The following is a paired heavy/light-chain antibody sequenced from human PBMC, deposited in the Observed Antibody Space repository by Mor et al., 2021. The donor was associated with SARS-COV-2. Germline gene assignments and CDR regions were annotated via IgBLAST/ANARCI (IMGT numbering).Light chain of an antibody. CDR2: WAS. Sequence: DIVLTQSPDSLAVSLGERATINCKSSQNLLYSSNNKNSLAWYQQKPGQPPKLLIYWASLREPGAPDRFSGSGSGTDFTLAISSLQAEDVAVYYCQQYHTPPFSFGQGTRLEIK. V-gene: IGKV4-1*01. J-gene: IGKJ5*01. CDR1: QNLLYSSNNKNS. CDR3: QQYHTPPFS.
Heavy chain of an antibody. CDR3: SRGISAT. V-gene: IGHV3-74*01. J-gene: IGHJ4*02. D-gene: IGHD6-25*01. CDR2: ISGDGKNT. Sequence: EVQVVESGGGLIQPGGSLRLSCAASGFPFSTYWMHWVRQTPGKGLLWVSRISGDGKNTDYADSVKGRFTVSRDNAKNTLFLQMNSLRAEDTAVYYCSRGISATWGLGTLVTVSS. CDR1: GFPFSTYW.